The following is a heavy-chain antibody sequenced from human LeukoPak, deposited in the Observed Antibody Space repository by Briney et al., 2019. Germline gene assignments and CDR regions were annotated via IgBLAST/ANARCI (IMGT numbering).Heavy chain of an antibody. Sequence: PGGSLRLSCVASGFTFSNANMNWVRQAPGEGLEWVGLIKRKADGGATFYAAPVEGRFTISRDDSRDTLYLQMNSLKTGDTGVYYCTTRRRRDGLTGDGYWGQGTLVTVSS. V-gene: IGHV3-15*01. CDR3: TTRRRRDGLTGDGY. J-gene: IGHJ4*02. CDR2: IKRKADGGAT. CDR1: GFTFSNAN. D-gene: IGHD5-24*01.